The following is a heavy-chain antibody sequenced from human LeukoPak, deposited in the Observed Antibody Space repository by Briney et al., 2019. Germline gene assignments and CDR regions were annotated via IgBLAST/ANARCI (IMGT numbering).Heavy chain of an antibody. CDR3: ARENNWNDPRVDY. V-gene: IGHV3-11*01. D-gene: IGHD1-20*01. CDR2: ISSSGSTI. Sequence: GGSLRLSCAASGFTFSSYWMSWIRQAPGKGLEWVSYISSSGSTIYYADSVKGRFTISRDNAKNSLFLQMNSLRAEDTAVYYCARENNWNDPRVDYWGQGTLVTVSS. CDR1: GFTFSSYW. J-gene: IGHJ4*02.